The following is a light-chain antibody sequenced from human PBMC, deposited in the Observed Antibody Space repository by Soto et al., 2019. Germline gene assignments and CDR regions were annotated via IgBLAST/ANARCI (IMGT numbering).Light chain of an antibody. CDR3: QQYDDYPLT. CDR2: DAS. V-gene: IGKV1-5*01. J-gene: IGKJ4*01. CDR1: QSIKNW. Sequence: DIQMTQSPSTLSASVGDRVTITCRASQSIKNWLAWYPQKPGTAPKFLIYDASTLESGVPSRFSGSGSGTEFTLTISSLEADDFATYFCQQYDDYPLTFGGGTKVDIK.